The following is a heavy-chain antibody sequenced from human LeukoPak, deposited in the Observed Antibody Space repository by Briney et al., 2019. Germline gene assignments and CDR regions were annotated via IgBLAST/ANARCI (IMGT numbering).Heavy chain of an antibody. D-gene: IGHD2-2*01. Sequence: ASVKVSYTASGYTFTGYYMHWVRQAPGQGLEWMGWINPNSGGTNYAQKFKGRVTMTRDTSISTAYMELSRLRSDDTVVYYCARGYCSSTSCPKTYWGQGTMVTVSS. J-gene: IGHJ3*01. CDR1: GYTFTGYY. V-gene: IGHV1-2*02. CDR2: INPNSGGT. CDR3: ARGYCSSTSCPKTY.